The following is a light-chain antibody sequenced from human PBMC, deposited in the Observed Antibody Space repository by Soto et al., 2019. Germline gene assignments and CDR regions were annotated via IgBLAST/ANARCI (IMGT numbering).Light chain of an antibody. V-gene: IGKV2-28*01. Sequence: DIVMTQSTLSLPVTPGEPASISCRSSQSLLHSNGYNYLDWYLQKPGQSPQLLIYLGSNRASGVPDRFSGSGSGTDFTLKISRVEAEDVGVYYCMQALQNPITFGQGTRLEIK. CDR3: MQALQNPIT. J-gene: IGKJ5*01. CDR2: LGS. CDR1: QSLLHSNGYNY.